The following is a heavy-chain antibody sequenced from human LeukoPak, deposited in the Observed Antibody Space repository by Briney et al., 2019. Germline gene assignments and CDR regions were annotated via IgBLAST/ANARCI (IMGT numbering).Heavy chain of an antibody. CDR3: ARDKSSGYYYFDY. CDR1: GFTFSSYA. V-gene: IGHV3-23*01. J-gene: IGHJ4*02. Sequence: PGGSLRLSCAASGFTFSSYAMSWVRQAPGKGLEWVSAINTPGGSTYYADSVKGRFTISRDNSKNTLYLQMNSLGAEDTALYYCARDKSSGYYYFDYWGQGTLVTVSS. D-gene: IGHD3-22*01. CDR2: INTPGGST.